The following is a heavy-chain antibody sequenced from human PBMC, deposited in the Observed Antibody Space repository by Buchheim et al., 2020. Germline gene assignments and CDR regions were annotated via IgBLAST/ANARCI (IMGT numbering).Heavy chain of an antibody. V-gene: IGHV3-30*18. CDR3: AKFVRAVAGKVGDY. CDR1: GFTFSSYG. CDR2: ISYDGSNK. J-gene: IGHJ4*02. D-gene: IGHD6-19*01. Sequence: QVQLVESGGGVVQPGRSLRLSCAASGFTFSSYGMHWVRQAPGKGLEWVAVISYDGSNKYYADSVKGRFTISRDNSKNTLYLQMNSLRAEDTAVYYCAKFVRAVAGKVGDYWGQGTL.